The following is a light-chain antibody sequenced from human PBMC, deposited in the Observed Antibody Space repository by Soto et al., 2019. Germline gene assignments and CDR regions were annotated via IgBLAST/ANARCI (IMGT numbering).Light chain of an antibody. J-gene: IGKJ4*01. CDR3: QQRGNWLT. CDR2: DAS. CDR1: QSVSSS. Sequence: DIVLTQSPATLSLSSGDRATLSCRASQSVSSSLAWYQQKPGQAPRLLIYDASSRASGIPARFSGSGSGTDFTLPISSLEPEDFAVYYCQQRGNWLTFGRGTKVDIK. V-gene: IGKV3-11*01.